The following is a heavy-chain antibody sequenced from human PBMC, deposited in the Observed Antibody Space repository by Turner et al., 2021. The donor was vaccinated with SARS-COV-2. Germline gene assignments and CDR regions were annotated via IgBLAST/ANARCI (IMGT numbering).Heavy chain of an antibody. D-gene: IGHD4-4*01. CDR3: AGRDSNGYVGAFDM. Sequence: QVQLVQSGAEVKTPGASVTVSCTASLYTFSTYDINWVRQAAGQGLEWMGWMNPNSVHTAYAQKFQGRVTITRKTSISTVYMELSSLRSDDTAVYYCAGRDSNGYVGAFDMWGQGTMVTVSS. CDR2: MNPNSVHT. CDR1: LYTFSTYD. V-gene: IGHV1-8*03. J-gene: IGHJ3*02.